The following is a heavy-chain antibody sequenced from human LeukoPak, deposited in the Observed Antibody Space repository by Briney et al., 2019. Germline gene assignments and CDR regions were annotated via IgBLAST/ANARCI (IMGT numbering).Heavy chain of an antibody. CDR3: ARGGIAVAGTRVRAKLFDY. D-gene: IGHD6-19*01. CDR2: INHSGST. J-gene: IGHJ4*02. CDR1: GGSFSGYY. Sequence: SETLSLTCAVYGGSFSGYYWSWIRQPPGKGLEWIGEINHSGSTNYNPSLKSRVTISVDTSKNQFSLELSSVTAADTAVYYCARGGIAVAGTRVRAKLFDYWGQGTLVTVSS. V-gene: IGHV4-34*01.